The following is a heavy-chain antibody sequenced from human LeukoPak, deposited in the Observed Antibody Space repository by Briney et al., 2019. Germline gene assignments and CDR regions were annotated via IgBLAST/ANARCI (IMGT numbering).Heavy chain of an antibody. CDR2: INPSGGST. CDR1: RGTFSSYA. J-gene: IGHJ4*02. Sequence: ASVKVSCNASRGTFSSYAISWVRQAPGQGLEWMGIINPSGGSTSYAQKLQGRVTMTRDTSTSTVYMELSSLRSEDTAVYYCARGSIYYFDYWGQGTLVTVSS. D-gene: IGHD3-9*01. CDR3: ARGSIYYFDY. V-gene: IGHV1-46*01.